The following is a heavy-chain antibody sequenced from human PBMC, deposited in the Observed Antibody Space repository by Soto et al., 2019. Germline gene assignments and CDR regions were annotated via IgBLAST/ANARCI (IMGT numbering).Heavy chain of an antibody. J-gene: IGHJ4*02. CDR1: GFTFSSYS. CDR3: ASRYDFWSGYYGPTGFDY. Sequence: GGSLRLSCAASGFTFSSYSMNWVRQAPGKGLEWVSSISSSSSYIYYADSVKGRFTISRDNAKNSLYLQMNSLRAEDTAVYYCASRYDFWSGYYGPTGFDYWGQGTLVTVSS. D-gene: IGHD3-3*01. CDR2: ISSSSSYI. V-gene: IGHV3-21*04.